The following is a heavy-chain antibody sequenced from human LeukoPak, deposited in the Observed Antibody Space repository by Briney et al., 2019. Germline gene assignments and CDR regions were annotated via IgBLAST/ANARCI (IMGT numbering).Heavy chain of an antibody. CDR2: IYNSGST. V-gene: IGHV4-59*01. Sequence: PSETLSLTCTVSGGSISSFYWGWIRQPPGKGLEWIGYIYNSGSTDYNPSLKSRVTISVDTSKNQFSLKLSSVTAADTAVYYCARDVGGGPFFDYWGQGTLFTVSS. CDR1: GGSISSFY. CDR3: ARDVGGGPFFDY. D-gene: IGHD2-15*01. J-gene: IGHJ4*02.